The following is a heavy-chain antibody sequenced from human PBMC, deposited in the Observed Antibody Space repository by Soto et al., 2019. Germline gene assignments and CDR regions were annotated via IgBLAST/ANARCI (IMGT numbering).Heavy chain of an antibody. CDR2: IRGSGGPT. Sequence: DVQLLESGGDLVQPGGSLRLSCAASGFIFSNYAMSWVRQAPGKGLEWVSLIRGSGGPTNYADSVKGRFTVSRDNSKNILLLQMNSLRADDTAVSYCVKDFRVGYAWNHDWGQGTLVPVSS. CDR3: VKDFRVGYAWNHD. D-gene: IGHD5-12*01. CDR1: GFIFSNYA. V-gene: IGHV3-23*01. J-gene: IGHJ4*02.